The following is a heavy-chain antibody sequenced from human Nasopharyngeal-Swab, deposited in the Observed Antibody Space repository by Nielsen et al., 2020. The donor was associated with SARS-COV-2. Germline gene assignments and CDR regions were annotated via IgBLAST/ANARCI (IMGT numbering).Heavy chain of an antibody. V-gene: IGHV3-21*01. Sequence: LQLCWACWCFASSSYSMNWARQPPAPVLERVPSISSSSSYIYYADSVKGRFTISRDNAKNSLYLQMNSLRAEDTAVYYCARVRSLAGHDAFDIWGQGTMVTVSS. CDR1: CFASSSYS. CDR2: ISSSSSYI. CDR3: ARVRSLAGHDAFDI. J-gene: IGHJ3*02. D-gene: IGHD6-19*01.